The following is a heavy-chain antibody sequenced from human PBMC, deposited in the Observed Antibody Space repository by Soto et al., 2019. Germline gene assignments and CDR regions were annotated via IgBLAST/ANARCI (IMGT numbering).Heavy chain of an antibody. J-gene: IGHJ4*02. CDR2: IYSGGST. V-gene: IGHV3-66*01. Sequence: GGSLRLSCAASGFTVSSNYMSWVRQAPGKGLEWVSVIYSGGSTYYADSVKGRFTISRDNSKNTLYLQMNSLRAEDTAVYYCARDPHDYGDYTAGYWGQGTLVTVSS. CDR1: GFTVSSNY. CDR3: ARDPHDYGDYTAGY. D-gene: IGHD4-17*01.